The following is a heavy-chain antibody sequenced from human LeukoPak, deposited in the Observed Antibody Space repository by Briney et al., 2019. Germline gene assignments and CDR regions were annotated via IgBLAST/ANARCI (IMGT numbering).Heavy chain of an antibody. CDR1: GFTFSSYA. V-gene: IGHV3-23*01. CDR3: AKDRRRIAAAGISPFDY. CDR2: ISGSGGST. D-gene: IGHD6-25*01. J-gene: IGHJ4*02. Sequence: GGSLRLSCAASGFTFSSYAMSWVRQAPGKGLEWVSAISGSGGSTYYADSVKGRFTISRDNSKNTLYLQMNSLRAEDTAAYYCAKDRRRIAAAGISPFDYWGQGTLVTVSS.